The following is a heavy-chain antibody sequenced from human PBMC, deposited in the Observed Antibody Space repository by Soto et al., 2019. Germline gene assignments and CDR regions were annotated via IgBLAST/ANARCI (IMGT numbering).Heavy chain of an antibody. V-gene: IGHV3-21*04. D-gene: IGHD5-18*01. CDR1: GFTFSSYS. Sequence: SLRLSCAASGFTFSSYSMNWVRQAPGKGLEWVSSISSSSSYIYYADSVKGRFTISRDSSKNTLYLQMSSLRAEDTAVYYCVLGYKYGPQAFDIWGQGTKVTVSS. CDR3: VLGYKYGPQAFDI. J-gene: IGHJ3*02. CDR2: ISSSSSYI.